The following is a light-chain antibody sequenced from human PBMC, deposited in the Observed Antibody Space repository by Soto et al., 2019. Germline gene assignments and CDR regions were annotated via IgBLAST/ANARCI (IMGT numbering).Light chain of an antibody. CDR2: AAS. V-gene: IGKV1-27*01. J-gene: IGKJ3*01. Sequence: DIQMTQSPSSLSASVGGRGTITCRASQGISNYFAWYQQKPGKVPKLLIYAASTLQSGVPSRFSGSGSGTDFTLTISGLQPEDVATYYCQKYNSAPRTFGPGTKVDIK. CDR1: QGISNY. CDR3: QKYNSAPRT.